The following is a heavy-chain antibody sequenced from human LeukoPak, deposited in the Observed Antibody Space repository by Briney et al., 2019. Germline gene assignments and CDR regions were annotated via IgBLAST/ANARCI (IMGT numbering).Heavy chain of an antibody. V-gene: IGHV3-23*01. D-gene: IGHD3-3*01. J-gene: IGHJ4*02. CDR3: ASGPPFLKYFEY. Sequence: GGSLRLSCAASGFTFSTYVMNWFRQAPGKGLEWVSTISVGAEYIFYADSVKGRFTISRDDSNNSLYLQMHSLRAEDTALYYCASGPPFLKYFEYWGQGTLVTVSS. CDR2: ISVGAEYI. CDR1: GFTFSTYV.